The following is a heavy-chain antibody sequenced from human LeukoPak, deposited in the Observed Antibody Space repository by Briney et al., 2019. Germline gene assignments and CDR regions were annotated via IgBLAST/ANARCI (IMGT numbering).Heavy chain of an antibody. J-gene: IGHJ4*02. D-gene: IGHD1-1*01. Sequence: GGSLRLSCAASGFTFSSYSMNWVRQAPGKGLQWLASISSSSSYMFYADSVEGRFTISRDNAKKSLYLQMNSLRSEDTALYYCVRVVPETGTLDYWGQGALVTVSP. CDR3: VRVVPETGTLDY. V-gene: IGHV3-21*01. CDR1: GFTFSSYS. CDR2: ISSSSSYM.